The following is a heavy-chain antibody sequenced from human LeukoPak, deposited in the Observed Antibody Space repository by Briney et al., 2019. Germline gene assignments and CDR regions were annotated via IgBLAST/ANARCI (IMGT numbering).Heavy chain of an antibody. J-gene: IGHJ4*02. V-gene: IGHV4-59*01. CDR1: GGSFSSYY. D-gene: IGHD5-18*01. CDR2: IYYSGST. CDR3: ATVDTAMAVDY. Sequence: SETLSLTCAVYGGSFSSYYWSRIRQPPGKGLEWIGYIYYSGSTNYNPSLKSRVTISVDTSKNQFSLKLSSVTAADTAVYYCATVDTAMAVDYWGQGTLVTVSS.